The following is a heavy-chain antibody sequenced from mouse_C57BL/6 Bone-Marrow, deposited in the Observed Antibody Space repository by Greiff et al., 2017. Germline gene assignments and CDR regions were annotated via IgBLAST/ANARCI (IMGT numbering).Heavy chain of an antibody. CDR2: IHPNSGST. V-gene: IGHV1-64*01. Sequence: VQLQQSGAELVKPGASVKLSCKASGYTFTSYWMHWVKQRPGQGLEWIGMIHPNSGSTNYNEKFKSKATLTVDKSSSTAYMQLSSLTSEDSAVYYGTRGGRRGMDYWGQGTSVTVSA. D-gene: IGHD2-12*01. CDR3: TRGGRRGMDY. J-gene: IGHJ4*01. CDR1: GYTFTSYW.